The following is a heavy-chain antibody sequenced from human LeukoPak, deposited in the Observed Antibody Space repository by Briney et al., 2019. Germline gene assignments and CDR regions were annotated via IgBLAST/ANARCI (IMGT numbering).Heavy chain of an antibody. CDR2: ISVYNGNT. CDR3: ARDYYDSSGYYPIDY. CDR1: GYTFTSYG. D-gene: IGHD3-22*01. Sequence: ASVKVSCKASGYTFTSYGISWVRQAPGQGLEWMGWISVYNGNTNYAQKLQGRVTMTTDTSTSTAYMELRSLRSDDTAVYYCARDYYDSSGYYPIDYWGQGTLVTVSS. J-gene: IGHJ4*02. V-gene: IGHV1-18*01.